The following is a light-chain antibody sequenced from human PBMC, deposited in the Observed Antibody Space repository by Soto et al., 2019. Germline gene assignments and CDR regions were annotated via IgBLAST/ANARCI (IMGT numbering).Light chain of an antibody. Sequence: QSALTQPPSASGSPGQSVTISCTGTSSDVGLYNFVSWYQQHPGKAPKLTIYDVTKRPSGVPDRFSGSKSGNTASLTISGLQAEDEAEYYCSSYAGFNIVVFGGGTKVTVL. V-gene: IGLV2-8*01. J-gene: IGLJ3*02. CDR2: DVT. CDR3: SSYAGFNIVV. CDR1: SSDVGLYNF.